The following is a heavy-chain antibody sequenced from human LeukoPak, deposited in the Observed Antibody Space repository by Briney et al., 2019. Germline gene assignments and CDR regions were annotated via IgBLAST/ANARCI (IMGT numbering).Heavy chain of an antibody. V-gene: IGHV4-34*01. CDR2: INHSGST. Sequence: PSEPLSLTCAVYGGSFSGYYWSWIRQPPGKGLEWIGEINHSGSTNYNPSLKSRVTISVDTSKNQFSLKLSSVTAADTAVYYCARGDKSGYSDYWGQGTLVTVSS. CDR3: ARGDKSGYSDY. J-gene: IGHJ4*02. CDR1: GGSFSGYY. D-gene: IGHD3-22*01.